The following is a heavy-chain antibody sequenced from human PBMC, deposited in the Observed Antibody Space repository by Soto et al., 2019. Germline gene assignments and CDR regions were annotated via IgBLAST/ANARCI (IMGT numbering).Heavy chain of an antibody. CDR2: IYYSGST. CDR3: ERGGDTAYYFDY. V-gene: IGHV4-59*01. J-gene: IGHJ4*02. D-gene: IGHD1-26*01. CDR1: GGSISSYY. Sequence: SETLSLTCTVSGGSISSYYWSWIRQPPGKGLEWIGYIYYSGSTNYNPSLKSRVTISVDASKNQFSLKLSSVTAADTAVYYCERGGDTAYYFDYWGQGTLVTVSS.